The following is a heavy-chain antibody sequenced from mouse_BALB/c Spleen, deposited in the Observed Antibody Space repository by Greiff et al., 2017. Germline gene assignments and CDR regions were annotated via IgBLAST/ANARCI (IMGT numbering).Heavy chain of an antibody. V-gene: IGHV5-9-4*01. D-gene: IGHD1-1*01. J-gene: IGHJ2*01. Sequence: EVKLVESGGGLVKPGGSLKLSCAASGFTFSSYAMSWVRQSPEKRLEWVAEISSGGSYTYYPDTVTGRFTISRDNATNTLYLEMSSLRSDDTAMYYCERAGSRNYFDYWGQGTTLTVSS. CDR1: GFTFSSYA. CDR2: ISSGGSYT. CDR3: ERAGSRNYFDY.